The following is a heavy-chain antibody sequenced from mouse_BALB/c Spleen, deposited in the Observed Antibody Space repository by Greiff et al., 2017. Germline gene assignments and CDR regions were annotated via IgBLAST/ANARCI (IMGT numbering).Heavy chain of an antibody. CDR2: IWTGGGT. Sequence: QVQLQQSGPGLVAPSQTLSITCTVSGFSLTSYDISWIRQPPGKGLEWLGVIWTGGGTNYNSAFMSRLSISKDNSKSQVFLKMNSLQTDDTAIYYCVRVKSLRYQLECYVDYWGQGTTLSLL. CDR1: GFSLTSYD. D-gene: IGHD1-1*01. V-gene: IGHV2-9-2*01. CDR3: VRVKSLRYQLECYVDY. J-gene: IGHJ2*01.